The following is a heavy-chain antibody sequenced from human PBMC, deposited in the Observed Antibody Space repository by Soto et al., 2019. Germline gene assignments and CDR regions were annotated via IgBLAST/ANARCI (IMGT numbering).Heavy chain of an antibody. D-gene: IGHD1-1*01. CDR1: GFSFSTYY. J-gene: IGHJ1*01. CDR2: ISSSGSTM. CDR3: ARDSTWNLKYFHH. V-gene: IGHV3-11*01. Sequence: QVQLVESGGGLVKPGGSLRLSCEASGFSFSTYYMTWIRQAPGKGLEWVSYISSSGSTMYYADSVTGRFTISRDNTKNSLYLQMNSLSVEDTAVYYCARDSTWNLKYFHHWGQGILVTVSS.